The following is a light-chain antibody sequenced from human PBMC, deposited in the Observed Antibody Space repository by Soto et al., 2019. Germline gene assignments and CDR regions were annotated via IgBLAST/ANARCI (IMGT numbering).Light chain of an antibody. CDR1: SSNIGNNY. Sequence: QSVLTQPPSVSAAPGQKVTISCYGSSSNIGNNYVSWYQQLPGTAPKLLICDNNNRPSGIPDRFSGSKSGTSATLGITGLQTGDEADYYCGTWDSSLSAVVFGGGTKLTVL. CDR3: GTWDSSLSAVV. J-gene: IGLJ2*01. CDR2: DNN. V-gene: IGLV1-51*01.